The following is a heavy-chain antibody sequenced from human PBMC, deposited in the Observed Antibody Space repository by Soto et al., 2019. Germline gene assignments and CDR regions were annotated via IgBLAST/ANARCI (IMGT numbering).Heavy chain of an antibody. J-gene: IGHJ4*02. CDR1: GFTFSSYE. CDR2: ITTGGGTI. CDR3: ARRKSVPAAWAFYCDY. Sequence: PGGSLRLSCAASGFTFSSYEMNWVRQAPGKGLEWLSYITTGGGTIYYADSAKGRFTISRDNAKNSLYLQMNSLRAEDTAVYYCARRKSVPAAWAFYCDYWGQGALVTVSS. V-gene: IGHV3-48*03. D-gene: IGHD2-2*01.